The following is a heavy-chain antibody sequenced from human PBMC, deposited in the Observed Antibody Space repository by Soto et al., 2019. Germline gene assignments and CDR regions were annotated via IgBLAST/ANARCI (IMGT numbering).Heavy chain of an antibody. CDR2: IYHSGST. D-gene: IGHD2-2*01. Sequence: QVQLQESGPGLVKPSGTLSLTCAVSGGSISSSNWWSWVRQPPGKGLEWIGEIYHSGSTNYNPSLTSRVTISVDKSKNPFSLKLSSVTAAYTAVYYCASVDCSSTSCYPFDYWGQGTLVTVSS. CDR3: ASVDCSSTSCYPFDY. J-gene: IGHJ4*02. V-gene: IGHV4-4*02. CDR1: GGSISSSNW.